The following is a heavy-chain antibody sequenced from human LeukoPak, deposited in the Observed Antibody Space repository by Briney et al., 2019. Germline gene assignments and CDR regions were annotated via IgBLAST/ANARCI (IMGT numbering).Heavy chain of an antibody. Sequence: PGGSLRLSCAASGFTFSSYAMHWVRQAPGKGLEWVAVISYDGSNKYYADSVKGRFTISRDNSKNTLYLQMNSLRAEDTAVYYCASLRVNLLGYYYYGMDVWGQGTTVTVSS. V-gene: IGHV3-30-3*01. CDR1: GFTFSSYA. CDR2: ISYDGSNK. CDR3: ASLRVNLLGYYYYGMDV. J-gene: IGHJ6*02.